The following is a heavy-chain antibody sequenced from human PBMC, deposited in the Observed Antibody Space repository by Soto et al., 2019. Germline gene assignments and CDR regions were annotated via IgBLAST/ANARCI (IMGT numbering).Heavy chain of an antibody. D-gene: IGHD2-8*01. CDR3: AKDPRTWGYCTNGVCRPDFDY. Sequence: GGSLRLSCVASGFTFSSYAMSWVRQAPGKGLEWVSAISGSGGSTYYADSVKGRFTISRDNSKNTLYLQMNSLRAEDTAVYYCAKDPRTWGYCTNGVCRPDFDYWGQGTLVTVSS. V-gene: IGHV3-23*01. CDR1: GFTFSSYA. CDR2: ISGSGGST. J-gene: IGHJ4*02.